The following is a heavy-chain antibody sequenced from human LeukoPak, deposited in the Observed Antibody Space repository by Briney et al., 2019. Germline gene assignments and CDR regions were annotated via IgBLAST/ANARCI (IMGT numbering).Heavy chain of an antibody. J-gene: IGHJ4*02. CDR3: AKDEALQYYYGSETSGIDY. V-gene: IGHV3-30*02. D-gene: IGHD3-10*01. CDR2: ILSDGSKT. Sequence: PGGSLRLSCAASGFTFSSDAMHWVRQAPGKGLEWVAIILSDGSKTYYPDSVRGRFTISRDNSKNTLYLQMNSLRDEDTAVYYCAKDEALQYYYGSETSGIDYWGQGTLVTVSS. CDR1: GFTFSSDA.